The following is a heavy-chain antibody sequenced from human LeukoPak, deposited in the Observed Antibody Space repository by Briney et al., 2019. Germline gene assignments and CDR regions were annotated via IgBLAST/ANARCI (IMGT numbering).Heavy chain of an antibody. Sequence: PSETLSLTCTVSGGSITDYYWSWLRQPAGKGLEWIGRLYPSGSTIYNPSLKSRLTMSVDTSKNQFSLKLTSVTAADTAVYYCARVGLRQTAWFDPWGQGTPVTVSS. J-gene: IGHJ5*02. D-gene: IGHD5-12*01. CDR1: GGSITDYY. CDR2: LYPSGST. CDR3: ARVGLRQTAWFDP. V-gene: IGHV4-4*07.